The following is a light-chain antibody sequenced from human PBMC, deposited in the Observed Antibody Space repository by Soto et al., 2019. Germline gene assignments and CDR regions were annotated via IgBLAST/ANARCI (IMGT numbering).Light chain of an antibody. J-gene: IGKJ4*01. CDR1: QSVSSSY. CDR3: QQYGNSPLT. CDR2: GAS. V-gene: IGKV3-20*01. Sequence: EIELTHSPGTLSLSPCERATLSCNASQSVSSSYLDWYQQKPGQAPKLLIYGASNWETGVPYRFSGSGSGTDFTFTISSLEPEDIAAYYCQQYGNSPLTFGGGTKVDIK.